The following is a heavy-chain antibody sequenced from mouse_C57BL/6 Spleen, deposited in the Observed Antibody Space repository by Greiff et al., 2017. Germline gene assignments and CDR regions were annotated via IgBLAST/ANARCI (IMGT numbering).Heavy chain of an antibody. D-gene: IGHD4-1*01. Sequence: VQVVESGAELVRPGTSVKVSCKASGYAFTNYLIEWVKQRPGQGLEWIGVINPGSGGTNYNEKFKGKATLTADKSSSTAYMQLSSLTSEDSAVYFCARELGFDYWGQGTTLTVSS. CDR3: ARELGFDY. CDR2: INPGSGGT. V-gene: IGHV1-54*01. CDR1: GYAFTNYL. J-gene: IGHJ2*01.